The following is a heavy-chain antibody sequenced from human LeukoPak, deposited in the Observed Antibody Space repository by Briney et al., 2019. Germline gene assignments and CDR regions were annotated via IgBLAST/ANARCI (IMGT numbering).Heavy chain of an antibody. CDR1: GYIFTGYY. D-gene: IGHD3-3*01. CDR3: ARSPTLFGVVIQIFDY. CDR2: INPSGGST. J-gene: IGHJ4*02. Sequence: GASVKVSCKASGYIFTGYYMHWVRQAPGQGLEWMGIINPSGGSTSYAQKFQGRVTMTRDMSTSTVYMELSSLRSEDTAVYYCARSPTLFGVVIQIFDYWGQGTLVTVSS. V-gene: IGHV1-46*01.